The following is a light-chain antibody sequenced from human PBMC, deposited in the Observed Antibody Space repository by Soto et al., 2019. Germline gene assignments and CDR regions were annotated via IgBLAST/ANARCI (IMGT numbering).Light chain of an antibody. CDR1: SSDVGSNNR. CDR3: SSFTTSSTYV. J-gene: IGLJ1*01. V-gene: IGLV2-18*02. Sequence: QSALTQPPSVSGSPGQSVAISCSGSSSDVGSNNRVSWYQQSPGTAPKLMIYDVTNRPSGVPDRFSGSKSGNTASLTISGLQAEDEADYYCSSFTTSSTYVFGAGTKVT. CDR2: DVT.